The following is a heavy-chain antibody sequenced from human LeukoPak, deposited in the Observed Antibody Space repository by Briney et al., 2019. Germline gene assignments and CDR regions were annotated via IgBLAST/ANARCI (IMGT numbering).Heavy chain of an antibody. CDR1: GFTFSSYA. CDR2: ISYDGSNK. V-gene: IGHV3-30-3*01. CDR3: ARDPEMATISAFDY. D-gene: IGHD5-24*01. Sequence: TGGSLRLSCAASGFTFSSYAMHWVRQAPGKGLEWVAVISYDGSNKYYADSVKGRFTISRDNSKNTLYLQMNSLRAEDTAVYYCARDPEMATISAFDYWGQGTLVTVSS. J-gene: IGHJ4*02.